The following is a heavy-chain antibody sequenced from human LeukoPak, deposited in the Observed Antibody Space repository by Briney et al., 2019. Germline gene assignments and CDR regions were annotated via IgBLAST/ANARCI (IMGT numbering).Heavy chain of an antibody. CDR1: GFTFSSYA. D-gene: IGHD3-22*01. J-gene: IGHJ4*02. CDR2: ISGSGGST. CDR3: AKQPIYYDSSGLETRPFYFDY. Sequence: PGGSLRLSCAASGFTFSSYAMSWVRQAPGKGLEGVSAISGSGGSTYYADSVKGRFTISRDNSKNTLYLQMNSLRAEDTAVYYCAKQPIYYDSSGLETRPFYFDYWGQGTLVTVSS. V-gene: IGHV3-23*01.